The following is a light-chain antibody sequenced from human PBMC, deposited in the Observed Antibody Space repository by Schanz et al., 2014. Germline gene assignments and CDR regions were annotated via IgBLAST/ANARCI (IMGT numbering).Light chain of an antibody. J-gene: IGKJ4*01. CDR2: DAS. CDR1: QSVDIS. V-gene: IGKV3-11*01. Sequence: ETVMTQSPATLSVSPGDRATLSCRASQSVDISLAWYQHKPGQSPRVLIYDASNRATGIPARFSGSGSGADFTLTISSLEPEDFAVYYCQQRSSWPLTFGGGTKVEIK. CDR3: QQRSSWPLT.